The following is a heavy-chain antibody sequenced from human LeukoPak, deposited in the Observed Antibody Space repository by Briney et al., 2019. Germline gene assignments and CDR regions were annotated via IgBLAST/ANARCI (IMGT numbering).Heavy chain of an antibody. CDR2: IYYSGST. J-gene: IGHJ4*02. D-gene: IGHD5-12*01. CDR1: GGSISSYY. CDR3: ARTKYSGYDFFDY. Sequence: SETLSLTCTVSGGSISSYYWSWIRQPPGKGLEWIGYIYYSGSTNYNPFLKSRVTISVDTSKNQFSLKLSSVTAADTAVYYCARTKYSGYDFFDYWGQGTLVTVSS. V-gene: IGHV4-59*01.